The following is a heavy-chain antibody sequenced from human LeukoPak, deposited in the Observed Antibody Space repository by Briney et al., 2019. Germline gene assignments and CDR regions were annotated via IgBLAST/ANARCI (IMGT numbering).Heavy chain of an antibody. D-gene: IGHD1-1*01. Sequence: ATVKVSCKASGYTFTSYDINWVRQATGQGLEWMGWMNPNSGNTGYAQKFQGRVTITRNTSISTAYMELSILRSEDTAVYYCARDRGTTGTPDDAFDIWGQGTMVTVSS. CDR2: MNPNSGNT. CDR3: ARDRGTTGTPDDAFDI. V-gene: IGHV1-8*03. J-gene: IGHJ3*02. CDR1: GYTFTSYD.